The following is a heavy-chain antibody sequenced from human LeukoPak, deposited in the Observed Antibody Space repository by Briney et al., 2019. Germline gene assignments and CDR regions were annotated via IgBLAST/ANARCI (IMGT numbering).Heavy chain of an antibody. J-gene: IGHJ4*02. CDR1: GFRFSSYW. CDR2: IKLDGSEK. D-gene: IGHD4/OR15-4a*01. Sequence: GGSLRLSCVTSGFRFSSYWMTWVRQAPGKGLEWVANIKLDGSEKYYGDAVKGRFTISRDNAKKAHYLEMSRLGAEDTAVYYCARVNREDYLKDYHYDLWGQGTLVTVTS. V-gene: IGHV3-7*01. CDR3: ARVNREDYLKDYHYDL.